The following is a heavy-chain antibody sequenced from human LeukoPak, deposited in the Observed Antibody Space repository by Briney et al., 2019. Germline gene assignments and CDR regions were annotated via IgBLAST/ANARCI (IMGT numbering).Heavy chain of an antibody. J-gene: IGHJ4*02. D-gene: IGHD4-23*01. CDR2: ISAYNGNT. Sequence: GASVKVSCKASGYTFTSYGISWVRQAPGQGLEWMGWISAYNGNTNYAQKLQGRVTMTTDTSTSTAYMELRSLRSDDTAVYYCARDATVVTPGSNFDYWGQGTLVTVSP. CDR1: GYTFTSYG. CDR3: ARDATVVTPGSNFDY. V-gene: IGHV1-18*01.